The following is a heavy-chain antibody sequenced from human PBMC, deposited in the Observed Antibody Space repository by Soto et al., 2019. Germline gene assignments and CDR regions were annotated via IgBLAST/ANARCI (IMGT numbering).Heavy chain of an antibody. CDR1: GFTFSSYG. V-gene: IGHV3-33*01. J-gene: IGHJ4*02. CDR2: IWYDGSNK. Sequence: QVQLVESGGGVVQPGRSLRLSCAASGFTFSSYGMQWVRQAPGKGLEWVAVIWYDGSNKYYADSVKGRFTISRDNSKNTLYLQMNSLRAEDTAVYYCARDGMAVAGTWTPEFDYWGQGTLVTVSS. D-gene: IGHD6-19*01. CDR3: ARDGMAVAGTWTPEFDY.